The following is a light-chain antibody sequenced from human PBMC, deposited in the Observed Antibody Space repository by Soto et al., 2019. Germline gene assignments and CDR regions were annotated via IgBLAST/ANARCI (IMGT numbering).Light chain of an antibody. J-gene: IGKJ1*01. Sequence: EIVLTQSPGTLSLTPGERATLSCRASQSVSSSYFAWYQQKPGQAPRLLIYGASSRATGIPDRFSGSGSGTDFTLTISRLEPEDFAVYYCQQYGSSPGTFGQGTTVEIK. V-gene: IGKV3-20*01. CDR2: GAS. CDR3: QQYGSSPGT. CDR1: QSVSSSY.